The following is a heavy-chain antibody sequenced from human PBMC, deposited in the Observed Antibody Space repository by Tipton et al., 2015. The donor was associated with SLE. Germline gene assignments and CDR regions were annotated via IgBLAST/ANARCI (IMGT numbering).Heavy chain of an antibody. J-gene: IGHJ3*02. CDR1: GDSISNYY. CDR3: AREGFYDSSGYSSTWAFDI. Sequence: LRLSCTVSGDSISNYYWNWIRQSPGKGLEWIGDIYYSGSTNYNPSLKSRVTISVDTSKNQFSLKLSSVTAADTAVYYCAREGFYDSSGYSSTWAFDIWGQGTMVTVSS. V-gene: IGHV4-59*01. CDR2: IYYSGST. D-gene: IGHD3-22*01.